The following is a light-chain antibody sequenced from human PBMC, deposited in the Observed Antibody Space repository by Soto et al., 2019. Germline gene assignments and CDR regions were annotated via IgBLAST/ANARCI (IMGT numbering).Light chain of an antibody. Sequence: EIVLTQSPATLSLSPGERATLSYRASQSVSSYLAWYQQKPGQPPRPLIYDASNRATGIPARFSGSGSGTVFTLIISSLEPEDFAVYYCQQRSNWPPRITFGKGTRLEIK. V-gene: IGKV3-11*01. CDR1: QSVSSY. CDR2: DAS. J-gene: IGKJ5*01. CDR3: QQRSNWPPRIT.